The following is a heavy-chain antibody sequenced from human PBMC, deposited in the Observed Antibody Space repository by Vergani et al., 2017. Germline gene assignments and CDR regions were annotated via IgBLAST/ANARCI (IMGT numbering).Heavy chain of an antibody. J-gene: IGHJ6*02. V-gene: IGHV3-73*02. CDR1: GFTFSDSA. Sequence: LVESGGGLVQPGGSLKLSCAASGFTFSDSALHWVRLASGKGLEWVGRIREKANGFETQYAASVQGRFTISRDDSKNTAYLQMNSLETEDTAVYYCARDPDIVVVPAAPYYYYYYGMDVWGQGTTVTVSS. CDR2: IREKANGFET. D-gene: IGHD2-2*01. CDR3: ARDPDIVVVPAAPYYYYYYGMDV.